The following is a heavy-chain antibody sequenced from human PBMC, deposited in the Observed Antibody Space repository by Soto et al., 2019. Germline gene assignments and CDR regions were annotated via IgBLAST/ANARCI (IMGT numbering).Heavy chain of an antibody. CDR3: ARGPYYYGSGSYFNWFDP. CDR2: IIPIFGTA. J-gene: IGHJ5*02. CDR1: GGTLSSYA. D-gene: IGHD3-10*01. V-gene: IGHV1-69*13. Sequence: GASVKVSCKASGGTLSSYAISWVRQAPGQGLEWMGGIIPIFGTANYAQKLQGRVTITAHESTSTAYMELSSLRSEDAAVYYCARGPYYYGSGSYFNWFDPWGQGTLVTVSS.